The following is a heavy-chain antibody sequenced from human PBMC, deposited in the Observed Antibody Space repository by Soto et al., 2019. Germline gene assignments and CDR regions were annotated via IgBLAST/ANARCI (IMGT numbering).Heavy chain of an antibody. D-gene: IGHD6-6*01. CDR3: ARHPWSIAARLIDY. Sequence: SETLSLTCTVSGGSISSSSYYWGWIRQPPGKGLEWIGSIYYSGSTYYNPSLKSRVTISVDTSKNQFSLKLSSVTAADTAVYYCARHPWSIAARLIDYWGQGTLVTVSS. CDR1: GGSISSSSYY. CDR2: IYYSGST. J-gene: IGHJ4*02. V-gene: IGHV4-39*01.